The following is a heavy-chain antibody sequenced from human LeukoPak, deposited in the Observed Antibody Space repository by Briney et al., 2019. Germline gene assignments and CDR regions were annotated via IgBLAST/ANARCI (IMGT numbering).Heavy chain of an antibody. J-gene: IGHJ4*02. CDR3: TTASLSRYDYETSYSSSWADFDY. D-gene: IGHD6-13*01. V-gene: IGHV3-15*01. Sequence: RSGGSLRLSCAASGFTFSNAWMSWVRQAPGKGLEWVGRIKSKSDGGTPDYAAPVKGRFTISRDDSKNTLYLQMNSLKTEDTAVYYCTTASLSRYDYETSYSSSWADFDYWGQGTLVIVSS. CDR2: IKSKSDGGTP. CDR1: GFTFSNAW.